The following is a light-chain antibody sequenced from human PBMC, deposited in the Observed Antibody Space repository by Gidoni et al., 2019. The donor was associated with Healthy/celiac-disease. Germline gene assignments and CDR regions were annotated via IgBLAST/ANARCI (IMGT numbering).Light chain of an antibody. CDR3: QQYGSSPRT. J-gene: IGKJ2*01. CDR1: QSVSSSY. V-gene: IGKV3-20*01. CDR2: GAS. Sequence: ALSSSPGTLSLSPGERATLSCRGSQSVSSSYLAWYQQKPGQAPRLLIYGASSRATGIPDRFSGSGSGTDFTLTISRLEPEDFAVYYCQQYGSSPRTFGQGTKLEIK.